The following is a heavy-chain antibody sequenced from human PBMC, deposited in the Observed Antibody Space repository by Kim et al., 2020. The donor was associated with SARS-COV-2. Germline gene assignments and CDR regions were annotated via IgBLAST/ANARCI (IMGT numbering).Heavy chain of an antibody. D-gene: IGHD3-3*01. Sequence: KFQGRVTMTRDTSISTAYMELSRLRSDDTAVYYCARDLVTIFGVVIGMDVWGQGTTVTVSS. J-gene: IGHJ6*02. V-gene: IGHV1-2*02. CDR3: ARDLVTIFGVVIGMDV.